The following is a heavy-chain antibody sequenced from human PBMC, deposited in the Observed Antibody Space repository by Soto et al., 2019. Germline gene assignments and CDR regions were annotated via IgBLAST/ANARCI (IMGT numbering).Heavy chain of an antibody. D-gene: IGHD3-3*01. CDR3: ARIRRVNYDFCSGLDY. J-gene: IGHJ4*02. CDR1: GFSLSTSGMC. V-gene: IGHV2-70*01. Sequence: SGPTLVNPTQTLTLTCTFSGFSLSTSGMCVSWIRRPPGKALEWLALIDWDDYKYYSTSLKTRLTISKDTSKNQVVLTMTNMDPVDTATYYCARIRRVNYDFCSGLDYCGQRTLVTVSS. CDR2: IDWDDYK.